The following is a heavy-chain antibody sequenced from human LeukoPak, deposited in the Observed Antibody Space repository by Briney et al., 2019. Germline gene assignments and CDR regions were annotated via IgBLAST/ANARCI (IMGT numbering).Heavy chain of an antibody. J-gene: IGHJ4*02. D-gene: IGHD5-12*01. CDR2: ISSSSSTI. CDR1: GFTFSSYS. CDR3: ARGRSSGATPFDY. Sequence: GGSLRLSCAASGFTFSSYSMNWVRQAPGKGLEWVSYISSSSSTIYYADSVKGRFTISRDNAKNSLYLQMNSLRAEDTAVYYCARGRSSGATPFDYWGQGTLVTVSS. V-gene: IGHV3-48*04.